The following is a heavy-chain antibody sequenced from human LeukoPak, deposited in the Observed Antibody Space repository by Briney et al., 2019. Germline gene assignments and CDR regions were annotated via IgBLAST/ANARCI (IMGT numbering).Heavy chain of an antibody. CDR1: GFTFSSYE. Sequence: QPGGSLRLSCAASGFTFSSYEMNWVRQAPGKGLEWVSYISSRGSTIYYADSVKGRFTISRDNAKNSLYLQMNSLRAEDTAVYYCARGGYCSSTSCYAEMLDYWGQGTLVTVSS. CDR3: ARGGYCSSTSCYAEMLDY. D-gene: IGHD2-2*01. CDR2: ISSRGSTI. V-gene: IGHV3-48*03. J-gene: IGHJ4*02.